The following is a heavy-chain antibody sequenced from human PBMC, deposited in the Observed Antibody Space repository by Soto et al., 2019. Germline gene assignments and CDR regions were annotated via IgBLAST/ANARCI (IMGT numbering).Heavy chain of an antibody. V-gene: IGHV1-69*12. CDR3: ARGGDIVLVPTDISWFDP. CDR1: GGTFSNYA. CDR2: IIPMFGSA. D-gene: IGHD2-2*01. J-gene: IGHJ5*02. Sequence: QVQLVQSGGEVKKPGSSVKVSCKASGGTFSNYAISWVRQAPGQGLEWMGGIIPMFGSANYAQKFQGRVTITADESTSTAYMELSSLRSEDTAVYYCARGGDIVLVPTDISWFDPWGQGTLVTVSS.